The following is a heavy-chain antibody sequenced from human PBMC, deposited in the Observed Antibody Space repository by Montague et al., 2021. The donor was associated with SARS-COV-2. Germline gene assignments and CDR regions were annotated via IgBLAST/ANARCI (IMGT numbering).Heavy chain of an antibody. CDR2: ISWNSGSI. CDR3: AKLDSGWYSEGYGMDV. J-gene: IGHJ6*02. CDR1: GFTFDDYA. V-gene: IGHV3-9*01. Sequence: SLRLSCAASGFTFDDYATHWVRQAPGKGLEWVSGISWNSGSIGYADSVKGRFTISRDNAKNSLYLQMNSLRAEDTALYYCAKLDSGWYSEGYGMDVWGQGTTVTVSS. D-gene: IGHD6-19*01.